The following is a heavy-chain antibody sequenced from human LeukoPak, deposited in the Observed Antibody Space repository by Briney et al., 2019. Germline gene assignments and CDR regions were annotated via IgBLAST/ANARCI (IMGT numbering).Heavy chain of an antibody. CDR1: GLTFSNYG. V-gene: IGHV3-30*02. CDR3: AGAPDYGGNSDFDY. D-gene: IGHD4-23*01. Sequence: GGSLRLSCAAAGLTFSNYGMHWVRQAPGKGLQWVAYIRYDGRNKYSADSVKGRFTIYRDNSKSTLYLQMNSLRPEDTAVYYCAGAPDYGGNSDFDYWGQGTLITVSS. J-gene: IGHJ4*02. CDR2: IRYDGRNK.